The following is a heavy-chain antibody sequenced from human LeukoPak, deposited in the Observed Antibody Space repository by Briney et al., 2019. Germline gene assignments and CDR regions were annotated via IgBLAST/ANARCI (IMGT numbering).Heavy chain of an antibody. CDR3: ARQGYDFWSGPNWFDP. CDR2: IWYDGSNK. J-gene: IGHJ5*02. CDR1: GFTFSSYG. Sequence: GGSLRLSCAASGFTFSSYGMHWVRQAPGKGLEWVAVIWYDGSNKYYADSVKGRFTISRDNAKNSLYLQMNSLRAEDTAVYYCARQGYDFWSGPNWFDPWGQGTLVTVSS. D-gene: IGHD3-3*01. V-gene: IGHV3-33*01.